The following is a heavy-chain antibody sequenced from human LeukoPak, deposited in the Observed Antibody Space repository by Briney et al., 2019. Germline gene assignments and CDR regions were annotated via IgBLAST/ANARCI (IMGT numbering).Heavy chain of an antibody. J-gene: IGHJ5*02. CDR1: GGSISSGSYY. V-gene: IGHV4-61*02. CDR3: ARDVPGWFDP. CDR2: IYTSGST. Sequence: PSETLSLTCTVSGGSISSGSYYWSWIRQPAGKGLEWIWRIYTSGSTNYNPSLKSRVTISVDTSKNQFSLKLSSVTAADTAVYYCARDVPGWFDPWGQGTLVTVSS.